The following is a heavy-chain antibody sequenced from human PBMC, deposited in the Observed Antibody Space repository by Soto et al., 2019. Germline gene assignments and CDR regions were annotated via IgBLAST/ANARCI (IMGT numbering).Heavy chain of an antibody. CDR2: SYHSGSS. D-gene: IGHD2-2*02. V-gene: IGHV4-30-2*06. J-gene: IGHJ6*02. Sequence: PSETLSLTCTVSGGSINSAGHSWGWVRQSPGKGLEWIGYSYHSGSSYYNPSLQSRVTISVDRSKAQFYLTLSSVTAADTAVYYCARGLPRVVPAAIPYYYYYGVDVWGQGTTVTVSS. CDR1: GGSINSAGHS. CDR3: ARGLPRVVPAAIPYYYYYGVDV.